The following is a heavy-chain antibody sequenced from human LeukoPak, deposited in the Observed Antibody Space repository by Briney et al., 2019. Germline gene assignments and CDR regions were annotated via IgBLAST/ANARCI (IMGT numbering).Heavy chain of an antibody. V-gene: IGHV3-21*01. Sequence: GGTLRLSCAASRFTFSSYSMNWLRQAPGKGLEWVSSISSSSSYIYYADSVKGRFTMSGDNAKNSLYLLMNSLRAEDTAVYYCARDPRMSVVRYFDYGGQGTLVAVSA. CDR1: RFTFSSYS. CDR3: ARDPRMSVVRYFDY. J-gene: IGHJ4*02. CDR2: ISSSSSYI. D-gene: IGHD4-23*01.